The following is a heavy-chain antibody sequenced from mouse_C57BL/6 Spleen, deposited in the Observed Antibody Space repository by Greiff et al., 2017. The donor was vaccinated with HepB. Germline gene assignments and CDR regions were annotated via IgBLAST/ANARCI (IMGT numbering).Heavy chain of an antibody. CDR1: GYAFSSSW. J-gene: IGHJ3*01. CDR2: IYPGDGDT. CDR3: SFERAWFAY. Sequence: VQLQQSGPELVKPGASVKISCKASGYAFSSSWMNWVKQRPGKGLEWIGRIYPGDGDTNYNGKFKGKATLTADKSSSTAYMQLSSLTSEDSAVYFCSFERAWFAYWGQGTLVTVSA. V-gene: IGHV1-82*01.